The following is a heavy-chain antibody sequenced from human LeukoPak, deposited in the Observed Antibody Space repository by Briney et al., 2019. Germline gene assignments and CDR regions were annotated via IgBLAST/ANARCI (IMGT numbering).Heavy chain of an antibody. D-gene: IGHD3-10*01. Sequence: SETLSLTCTVSGDSVSSRSYYWSWIRQPPGKGLEWIGYIYYSGSTNYNPSLTSRVLISIDTSKNQFSLSLTSVTAADTAVYYCARVMVRGVELDYWGQGTLVTVSS. CDR3: ARVMVRGVELDY. CDR1: GDSVSSRSYY. CDR2: IYYSGST. J-gene: IGHJ4*02. V-gene: IGHV4-61*01.